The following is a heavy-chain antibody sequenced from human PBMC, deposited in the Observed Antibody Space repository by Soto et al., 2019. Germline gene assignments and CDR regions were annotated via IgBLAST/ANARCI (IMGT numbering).Heavy chain of an antibody. CDR1: GFIFTSYA. CDR2: ISYDGNNK. V-gene: IGHV3-30-3*01. D-gene: IGHD2-15*01. Sequence: QVQLVESGGGVVQPGRSLRLSCAASGFIFTSYAMHWVRQAPGKGLEWVAFISYDGNNKYYADSVKGRFTISRYNSKNTLYLQMNSLRAEATAVYYCARVSALRAFDPWGQGTLVTVSS. CDR3: ARVSALRAFDP. J-gene: IGHJ5*02.